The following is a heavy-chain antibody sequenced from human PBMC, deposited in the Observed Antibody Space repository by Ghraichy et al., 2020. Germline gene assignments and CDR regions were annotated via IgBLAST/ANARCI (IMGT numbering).Heavy chain of an antibody. CDR2: ISGHNGNT. J-gene: IGHJ6*02. Sequence: ASVKVSCKASGYTFSNYGISWMRQAPGQGLEWVGWISGHNGNTNYAHKFQGRLTMTTETSTTTAYMELRSLTYEDTAVYYRGRELRSGSGGDCTPPLDGVDVWGQGTTVTVSS. CDR3: GRELRSGSGGDCTPPLDGVDV. V-gene: IGHV1-18*01. CDR1: GYTFSNYG. D-gene: IGHD2-21*02.